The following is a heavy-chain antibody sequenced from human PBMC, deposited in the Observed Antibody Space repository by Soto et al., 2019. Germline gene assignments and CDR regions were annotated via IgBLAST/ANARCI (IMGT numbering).Heavy chain of an antibody. D-gene: IGHD3-3*01. CDR1: GGSISSGDYY. Sequence: SETLSLTCTVSGGSISSGDYYWSWIRQPPGKGLEWIGYIYYSGSTYYNPSLKSRVTISVDTSKNQFSLKLSSVTAADTAVYYCARHYYDFWSGYQHLDYWGQGTLVTVSS. V-gene: IGHV4-30-4*01. CDR3: ARHYYDFWSGYQHLDY. J-gene: IGHJ4*02. CDR2: IYYSGST.